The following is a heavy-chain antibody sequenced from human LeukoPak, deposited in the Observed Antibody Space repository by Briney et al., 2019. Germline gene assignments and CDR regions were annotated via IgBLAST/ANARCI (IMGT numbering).Heavy chain of an antibody. V-gene: IGHV4-31*03. CDR3: ARARPYYDSSGYFPKYYFDY. CDR2: IYYSGST. Sequence: NPSQTLSLTCTVSGGSISSGGYYWSWIRQHPGKGLEWIGYIYYSGSTYYNPSLKSRVTISVDTSKNQFSLKLSSVTAADTAVYYCARARPYYDSSGYFPKYYFDYWGQETLVTVSS. J-gene: IGHJ4*02. CDR1: GGSISSGGYY. D-gene: IGHD3-22*01.